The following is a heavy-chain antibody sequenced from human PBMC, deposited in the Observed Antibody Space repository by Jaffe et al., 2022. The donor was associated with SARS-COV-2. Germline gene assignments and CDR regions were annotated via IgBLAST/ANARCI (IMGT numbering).Heavy chain of an antibody. CDR3: ARDIVVVPAAKQRVANYYYGMDV. J-gene: IGHJ6*02. CDR1: GYTFTGYY. V-gene: IGHV1-2*02. D-gene: IGHD2-2*01. Sequence: QVQLVQSGAEVKKPGASVKVSCKASGYTFTGYYMHWVRQAPGQGLEWMGWINPNSGGTNYAQKFQGRVTMTRDTSISTAYMELSRLRSDDTAVYYCARDIVVVPAAKQRVANYYYGMDVWGQGTTVTVSS. CDR2: INPNSGGT.